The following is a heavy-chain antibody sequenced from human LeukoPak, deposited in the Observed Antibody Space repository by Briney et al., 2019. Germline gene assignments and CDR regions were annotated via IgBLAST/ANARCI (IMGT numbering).Heavy chain of an antibody. J-gene: IGHJ3*02. D-gene: IGHD3-16*01. CDR3: ARGLRHLGYWGAFDI. V-gene: IGHV3-53*01. Sequence: PGGSLRLSCAASGFTVSSNYMSWVRQAPGKGLEWVSVIYSGGSTYYADSVKGRFTISRDNSKNTLYLQMNSLRAEDTAVYYCARGLRHLGYWGAFDIWGQGTMVTVSS. CDR1: GFTVSSNY. CDR2: IYSGGST.